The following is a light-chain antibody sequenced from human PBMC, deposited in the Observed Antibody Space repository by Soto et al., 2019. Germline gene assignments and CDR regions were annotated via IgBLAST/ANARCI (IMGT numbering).Light chain of an antibody. V-gene: IGLV1-40*01. Sequence: QSALTQPPSVSGAPGQRVTISCTGSSSNIGAGYDVHWYQQLPGTAPKLLIYGNSNRPSGAPDRFSGSKSGTSASLAITGLQAEDEADYYCQSYDSSLSVWVFGGGTKVTVL. J-gene: IGLJ3*02. CDR1: SSNIGAGYD. CDR3: QSYDSSLSVWV. CDR2: GNS.